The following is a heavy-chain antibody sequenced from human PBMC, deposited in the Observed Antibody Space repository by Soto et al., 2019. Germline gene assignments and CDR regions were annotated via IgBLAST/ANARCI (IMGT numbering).Heavy chain of an antibody. J-gene: IGHJ4*02. CDR2: IYYSGST. CDR1: GGSISSSSYY. D-gene: IGHD3-22*01. Sequence: QLQLQESGPGLVKPSETLSLTCTVSGGSISSSSYYWGWIRQPPGKGLEWIGSIYYSGSTYYNPSLKSRVPISVDTSKNQFSLKLSSVTAADTAVYYCARHVVYYYDSSGYYFDYWGQGTLVTVSS. V-gene: IGHV4-39*01. CDR3: ARHVVYYYDSSGYYFDY.